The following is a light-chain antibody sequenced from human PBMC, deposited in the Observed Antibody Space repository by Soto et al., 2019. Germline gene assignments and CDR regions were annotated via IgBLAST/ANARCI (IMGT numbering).Light chain of an antibody. V-gene: IGLV7-43*01. CDR1: TGAVTKGFS. Sequence: QTVVTQEPSLTVSPGGTVTLTCASSTGAVTKGFSPNWLQQRPGQPPRALIYSINKTHSWTPARFSGSLLGGKAALPLSGVQPEDEAVYYCLLWYGGAYCFGTGTKVTVL. CDR3: LLWYGGAYC. J-gene: IGLJ1*01. CDR2: SIN.